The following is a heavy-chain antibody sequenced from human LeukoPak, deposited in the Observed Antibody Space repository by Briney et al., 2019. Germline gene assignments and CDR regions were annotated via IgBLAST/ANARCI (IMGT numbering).Heavy chain of an antibody. CDR1: GFTFSNSW. V-gene: IGHV3-7*01. D-gene: IGHD1-26*01. Sequence: GGFLRLSCAASGFTFSNSWMAWVRQAPGKGLEWVANIKQDGSTKHYADSLKDRFTISRDNPKNLLYVQMNSLRADDTAVYYCARDTDGSLDYWGQGILVTVAS. J-gene: IGHJ4*02. CDR3: ARDTDGSLDY. CDR2: IKQDGSTK.